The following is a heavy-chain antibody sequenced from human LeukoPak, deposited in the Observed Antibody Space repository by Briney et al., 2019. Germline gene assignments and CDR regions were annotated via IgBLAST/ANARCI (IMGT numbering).Heavy chain of an antibody. D-gene: IGHD5/OR15-5a*01. J-gene: IGHJ4*02. Sequence: ASVKVSCKTSGYTFTDYYMHWVRQAPGQGLEWMGWINPHSGGTNCAQKFQGRVTMTRDTSISTAYMELSRLRSDDTAVYYCARFDQVSETAGGYWGQGTLITVSS. V-gene: IGHV1-2*02. CDR2: INPHSGGT. CDR3: ARFDQVSETAGGY. CDR1: GYTFTDYY.